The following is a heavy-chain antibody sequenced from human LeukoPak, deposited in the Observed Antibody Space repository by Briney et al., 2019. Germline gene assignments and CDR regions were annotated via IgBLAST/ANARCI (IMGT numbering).Heavy chain of an antibody. CDR1: GGSFSGYY. J-gene: IGHJ4*02. Sequence: SETLPLTCAVYGGSFSGYYWSWIRQPPGKGLEWIGEINHSGSTNYNPSLKSRVTISVDTSKNQFSLKLSSVTAADTAVYYCARGSRGSYRSLGYWGQGTLVTVSS. V-gene: IGHV4-34*01. CDR3: ARGSRGSYRSLGY. D-gene: IGHD1-26*01. CDR2: INHSGST.